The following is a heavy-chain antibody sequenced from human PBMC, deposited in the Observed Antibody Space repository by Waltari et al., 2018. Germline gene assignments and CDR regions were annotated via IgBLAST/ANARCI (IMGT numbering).Heavy chain of an antibody. D-gene: IGHD1-26*01. CDR3: AREAVVGATPDFDY. V-gene: IGHV3-21*02. CDR1: GFTFSIYN. CDR2: ISATSGHI. J-gene: IGHJ4*02. Sequence: DVQLVESGGGLVKSGGSLRLSCAASGFTFSIYNMNWLRQAPGKGLEWVSSISATSGHIYYADSLEGRFTISRDNAKNSLHLQIDSLRAEDTAVYYCAREAVVGATPDFDYWGQGTLVTVSS.